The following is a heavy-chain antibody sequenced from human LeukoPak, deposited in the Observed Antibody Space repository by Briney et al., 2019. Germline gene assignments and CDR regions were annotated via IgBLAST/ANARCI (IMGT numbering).Heavy chain of an antibody. D-gene: IGHD3-22*01. CDR3: ARDFHDSSGPPRNFQH. Sequence: GASVKVSCKASGYTFTSYYMHWVRQAPGQGLEWMGIINPSGGSTSYAQKFQGRITMTRDTSMSTVYMELSSLRSEDTAVYYCARDFHDSSGPPRNFQHWGQGTLVTVSS. V-gene: IGHV1-46*01. J-gene: IGHJ1*01. CDR2: INPSGGST. CDR1: GYTFTSYY.